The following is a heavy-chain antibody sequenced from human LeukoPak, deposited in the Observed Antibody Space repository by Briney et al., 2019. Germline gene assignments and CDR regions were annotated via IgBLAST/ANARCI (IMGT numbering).Heavy chain of an antibody. D-gene: IGHD2-2*01. CDR3: AKANGQCSRTGCFRHFPDY. J-gene: IGHJ4*02. CDR2: ISSSGSTI. Sequence: SGGSLRLSCAASGFTFSDYYMSWIRQAPGKGLEWVSYISSSGSTIYYADSVKGRFTISRDNAKNSLYLQMNSLRAEDTAVYYCAKANGQCSRTGCFRHFPDYWGQGTLVTVSS. V-gene: IGHV3-11*01. CDR1: GFTFSDYY.